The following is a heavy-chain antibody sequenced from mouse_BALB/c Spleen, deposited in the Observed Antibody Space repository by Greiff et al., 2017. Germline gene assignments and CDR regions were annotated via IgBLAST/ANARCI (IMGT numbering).Heavy chain of an antibody. Sequence: EVHLVESGPGLVKPSQSLSLTCSVTGYSITSGYYWNWIRQFPGNKLEWMGYISYDGSNNYNPSLKNRISITRDTSKNQFFLKLNSVTTEDTATYYCAREEFYDYDAKDYWGQGTSVTVSS. CDR2: ISYDGSN. J-gene: IGHJ4*01. CDR3: AREEFYDYDAKDY. V-gene: IGHV3-6*02. CDR1: GYSITSGYY. D-gene: IGHD1-1*01.